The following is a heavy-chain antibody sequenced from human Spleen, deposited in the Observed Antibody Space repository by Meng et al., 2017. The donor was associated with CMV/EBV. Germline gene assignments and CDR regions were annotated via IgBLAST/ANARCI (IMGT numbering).Heavy chain of an antibody. CDR1: GFTFSSSG. CDR2: IRYDGSNK. Sequence: GGSLRLSCAASGFTFSSSGMHWVRQAPGKGLEWVAFIRYDGSNKYYTDSVKGRFTISRDNSKNTLDLQMNSLRAEDKALYYCANPLEYCTSTSCFWDYWGQGTLVTVSS. V-gene: IGHV3-30*02. J-gene: IGHJ4*02. CDR3: ANPLEYCTSTSCFWDY. D-gene: IGHD2-2*01.